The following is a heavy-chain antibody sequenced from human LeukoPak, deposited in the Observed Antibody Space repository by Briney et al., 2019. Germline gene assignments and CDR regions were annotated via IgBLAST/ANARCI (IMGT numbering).Heavy chain of an antibody. CDR1: AFIFSGHW. J-gene: IGHJ5*02. D-gene: IGHD3-22*01. Sequence: GGSLRLSCEGSAFIFSGHWMNWVRQTPGKGLEWVASIKEDGSERQYVDSVKGRFSISRDNTKGSLFLQLNSLRAEDTAVYYCARDQGDSSGYYYVAWGQGTLVTVSS. CDR2: IKEDGSER. V-gene: IGHV3-7*03. CDR3: ARDQGDSSGYYYVA.